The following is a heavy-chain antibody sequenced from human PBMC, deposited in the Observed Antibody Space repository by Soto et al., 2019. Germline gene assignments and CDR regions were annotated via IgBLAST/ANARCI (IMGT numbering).Heavy chain of an antibody. Sequence: GGSLRLSCAGSGFTFSNYAMSWVRQAPGKGLEWVSYISSSGSTIYYADSVKGRFTISRDNAKNSLYLQMNSLRAEDTAVYYCARDLGHYYFDYWGQGTLVTVSS. CDR3: ARDLGHYYFDY. J-gene: IGHJ4*02. CDR1: GFTFSNYA. V-gene: IGHV3-48*03. CDR2: ISSSGSTI.